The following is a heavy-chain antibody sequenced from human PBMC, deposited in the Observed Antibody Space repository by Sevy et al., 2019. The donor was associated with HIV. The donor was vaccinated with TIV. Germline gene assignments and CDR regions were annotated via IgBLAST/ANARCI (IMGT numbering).Heavy chain of an antibody. V-gene: IGHV4-59*08. Sequence: SETLSLTCTVSGGSITSLYWNWIRQPPGKGLEWIANIYYNGHSNYNPSLKSRVTLSLDPSKNQFSLRLSSVTAAATAMYYCAGEDAWGRGYSWGQGTLVTVSS. CDR1: GGSITSLY. D-gene: IGHD1-26*01. CDR2: IYYNGHS. J-gene: IGHJ4*02. CDR3: AGEDAWGRGYS.